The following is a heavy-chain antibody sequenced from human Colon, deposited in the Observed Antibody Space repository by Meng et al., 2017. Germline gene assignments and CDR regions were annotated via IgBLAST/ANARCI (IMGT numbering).Heavy chain of an antibody. CDR1: GVLLIGYY. J-gene: IGHJ1*01. CDR2: IHHNGRT. V-gene: IGHV4-34*01. CDR3: LRGSGGSV. D-gene: IGHD3-10*01. Sequence: VLLHQWGAGLLKPAETLSLNCNVSGVLLIGYYWTWIRQPPGKGLEWIGEIHHNGRTNYNPSLQSRVTLSVDTSKNQFSLKLTSVTAADTAVYHCLRGSGGSVWGQGTLVTVSS.